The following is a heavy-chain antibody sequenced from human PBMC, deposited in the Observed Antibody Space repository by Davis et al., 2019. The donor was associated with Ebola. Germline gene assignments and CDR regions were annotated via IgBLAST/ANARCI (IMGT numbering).Heavy chain of an antibody. J-gene: IGHJ4*02. D-gene: IGHD3-3*01. V-gene: IGHV1-3*01. CDR2: INAGNGNT. CDR1: GGTFSSYA. Sequence: ASVKVSCKASGGTFSSYAISWVRQAPGQRLEWMGWINAGNGNTKYSQKFQGRVTITRDTSASTAYMELSSLRSEDTAVYYCARARDFWSGYYIPFFDYWGQGTLVTVSS. CDR3: ARARDFWSGYYIPFFDY.